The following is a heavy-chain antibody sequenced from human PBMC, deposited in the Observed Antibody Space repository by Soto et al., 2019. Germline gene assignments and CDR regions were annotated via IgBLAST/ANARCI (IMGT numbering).Heavy chain of an antibody. Sequence: SETLSLTCTVSGDSISTFYWGWMRQSPGKELEWIGYVYYTGSTNYNPSLKSRVTISVDRPKNQFSLKLTSANAADTAVYYCARGRTVRNYADDSSDYFYFFDYWGQGTQVTVSS. CDR3: ARGRTVRNYADDSSDYFYFFDY. CDR1: GDSISTFY. J-gene: IGHJ4*02. D-gene: IGHD3-22*01. V-gene: IGHV4-59*01. CDR2: VYYTGST.